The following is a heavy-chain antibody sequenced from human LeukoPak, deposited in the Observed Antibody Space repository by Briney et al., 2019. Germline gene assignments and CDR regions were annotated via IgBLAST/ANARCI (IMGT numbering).Heavy chain of an antibody. D-gene: IGHD1-1*01. J-gene: IGHJ5*02. CDR2: INHSGST. CDR1: GGSFSGYY. Sequence: PSETLSLTCAVYGGSFSGYYWSWIRQPPGKGLEWIGEINHSGSTNYNPCLKSRVTISVDTSKNQFSLKLSSVTAADTAVYYCARGLNEYPDWFDPWGQGTLVTVSS. CDR3: ARGLNEYPDWFDP. V-gene: IGHV4-34*01.